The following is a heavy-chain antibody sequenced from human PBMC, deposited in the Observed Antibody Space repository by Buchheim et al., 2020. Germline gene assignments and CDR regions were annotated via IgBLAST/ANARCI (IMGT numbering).Heavy chain of an antibody. V-gene: IGHV4-30-4*07. CDR1: GDSLGTGGYS. CDR3: ARVADLSGGYTEGMDV. Sequence: QVKLQESGPGLVKPSQTLTLTCAVFGDSLGTGGYSWSWVRQSPGKGLEWLGYIYYSGSAYYSPSLSSRISISLDEATNQFSLEMMSLSAADTAVYYCARVADLSGGYTEGMDVWGQGT. J-gene: IGHJ6*02. D-gene: IGHD5-12*01. CDR2: IYYSGSA.